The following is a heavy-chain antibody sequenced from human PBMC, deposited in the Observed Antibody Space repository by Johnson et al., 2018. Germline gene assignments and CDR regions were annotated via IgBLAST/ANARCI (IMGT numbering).Heavy chain of an antibody. CDR1: GFTFSSYN. J-gene: IGHJ6*03. CDR2: IISRSRDI. D-gene: IGHD5-18*01. CDR3: AKASTALVPFYYYYYMDV. V-gene: IGHV3-21*01. Sequence: VQLVQSGGGVVQPGRSLRLSCAASGFTFSSYNMNWVRQAPGKGLEWVSSIISRSRDIYYADSVKGRFTISRDNAKNSLYLQMNSLRAEDTAVYYCAKASTALVPFYYYYYMDVWGEGTAVTVSS.